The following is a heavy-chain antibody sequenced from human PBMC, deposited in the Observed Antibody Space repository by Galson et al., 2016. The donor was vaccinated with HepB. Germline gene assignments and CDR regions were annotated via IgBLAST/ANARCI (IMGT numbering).Heavy chain of an antibody. CDR1: GFTFSTYS. CDR2: ISGTSGTI. J-gene: IGHJ4*02. V-gene: IGHV3-48*02. Sequence: SLRLSCAASGFTFSTYSMNWVRQAPGKGLEWVSYISGTSGTIYYVDSVKGRFSVSRDNAKNSLYLQMNSLRDEDKAVYYCAIDSPSYGQFFDYWGQGTLVTVSS. D-gene: IGHD5-18*01. CDR3: AIDSPSYGQFFDY.